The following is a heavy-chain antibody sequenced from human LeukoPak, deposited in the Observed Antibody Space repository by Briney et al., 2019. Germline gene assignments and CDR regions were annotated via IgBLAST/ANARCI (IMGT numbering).Heavy chain of an antibody. Sequence: SETLSLTCTVSLDSTTSNFWSWVRQPPRKGLEWIGEIHRSGSPNYNPSLQSRVTISIDRSRNQIAMESDDETDADTAVYVFLSRRDSTCLGDGGEGTVVSVST. CDR2: IHRSGSP. J-gene: IGHJ4*02. D-gene: IGHD2-2*01. CDR1: LDSTTSNF. CDR3: LSRRDSTCLGD. V-gene: IGHV4-4*09.